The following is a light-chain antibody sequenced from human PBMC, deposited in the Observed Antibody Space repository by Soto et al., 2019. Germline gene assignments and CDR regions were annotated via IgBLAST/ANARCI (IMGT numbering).Light chain of an antibody. J-gene: IGKJ1*01. V-gene: IGKV3-20*01. CDR3: QQYGSSLVWT. Sequence: EIVLAQSPGTLSLSPGERATLSCRASQSVSSSYLAWYQQKPGQAPRLLIYGASSRATGIPDRFSGSGSGTDFTLTIGRLEPEDFAVYYCQQYGSSLVWTFGQGTKVDIK. CDR2: GAS. CDR1: QSVSSSY.